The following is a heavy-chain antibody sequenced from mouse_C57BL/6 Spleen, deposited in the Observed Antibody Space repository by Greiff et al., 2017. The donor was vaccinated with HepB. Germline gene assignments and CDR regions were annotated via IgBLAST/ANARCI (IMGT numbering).Heavy chain of an antibody. D-gene: IGHD1-1*01. CDR2: IDPENGDT. Sequence: EVQLQQSGAELVRPGASVKLSCTASGFNIKDDYMHWVKQRPEQGLEWIGWIDPENGDTEYASKFQGKATITADTSSNTAYLQLSSLTSEDTAVYYCTTNSGSSYVNWGQGTLVTVSA. CDR3: TTNSGSSYVN. CDR1: GFNIKDDY. J-gene: IGHJ3*01. V-gene: IGHV14-4*01.